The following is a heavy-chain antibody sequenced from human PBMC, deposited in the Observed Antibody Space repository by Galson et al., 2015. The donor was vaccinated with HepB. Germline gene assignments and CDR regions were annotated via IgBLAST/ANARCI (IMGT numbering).Heavy chain of an antibody. Sequence: SLRLSCAASGFTFSSYGMHWVRQAPGKGLEWVAFIRYDGSNKYYADSVKGRFTISRDNSRNTLYLQMNSLRAEDTAVYYCAKDGPKGDSYGYFDYWGQGTLVTVSS. V-gene: IGHV3-30*02. D-gene: IGHD5-18*01. CDR2: IRYDGSNK. J-gene: IGHJ4*02. CDR3: AKDGPKGDSYGYFDY. CDR1: GFTFSSYG.